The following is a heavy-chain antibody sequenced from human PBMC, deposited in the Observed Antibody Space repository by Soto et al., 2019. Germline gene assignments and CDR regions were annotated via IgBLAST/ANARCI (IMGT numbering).Heavy chain of an antibody. J-gene: IGHJ6*01. V-gene: IGHV3-30-3*01. CDR1: GFTFSSYA. D-gene: IGHD6-6*01. CDR2: ISYDGSNK. Sequence: QVQLVESGGGVVQPGRSLRLSCAASGFTFSSYAMHWVRQAPGKGLEWVAVISYDGSNKYYADSVKGRFTISRDNSKNTLYLQMNSLRAEDTAVYYCASWDSSSSLNRGGYYYGMDVW. CDR3: ASWDSSSSLNRGGYYYGMDV.